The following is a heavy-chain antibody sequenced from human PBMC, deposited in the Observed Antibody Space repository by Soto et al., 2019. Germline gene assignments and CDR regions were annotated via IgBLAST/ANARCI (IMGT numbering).Heavy chain of an antibody. CDR3: VRVGAGWAFDI. CDR2: ITNDGSST. J-gene: IGHJ3*02. V-gene: IGHV3-74*01. CDR1: GFTFSRHW. Sequence: EVQLVESGGGLVQPGGSLRLSCGASGFTFSRHWMHWVRQVPGKGLVWVSRITNDGSSTSYADSVKGRFTVSRDNAKNTLYLQRSRLRAEDTAVYYCVRVGAGWAFDIWGQGTMVTVSA. D-gene: IGHD3-3*01.